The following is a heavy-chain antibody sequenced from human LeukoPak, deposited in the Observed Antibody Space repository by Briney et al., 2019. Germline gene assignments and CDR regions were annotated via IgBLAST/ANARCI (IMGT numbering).Heavy chain of an antibody. J-gene: IGHJ3*02. V-gene: IGHV3-30*02. CDR3: GRDWRDSSGKFPNDAFEI. Sequence: GGSLRLSCAASGFTFSSYGMHGGRHAPEKGLEWVAFIRYDGSNKYYADSVKGRFTISRDNSKNTLYLQMNSLRAEDTAVYYCGRDWRDSSGKFPNDAFEIWGQGTMVTVSS. CDR2: IRYDGSNK. D-gene: IGHD3-22*01. CDR1: GFTFSSYG.